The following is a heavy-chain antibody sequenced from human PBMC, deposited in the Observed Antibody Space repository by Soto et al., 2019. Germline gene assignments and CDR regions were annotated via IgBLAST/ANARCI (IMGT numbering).Heavy chain of an antibody. D-gene: IGHD3-10*01. V-gene: IGHV3-48*03. CDR2: ISGSASSI. CDR3: TRGRPGGWYFDL. J-gene: IGHJ2*01. CDR1: GFNFRSYE. Sequence: EVQLVESGGGLVQPGGSLRLSCAASGFNFRSYEMNWVLQAPGKGLECVSYISGSASSIYYADSVKGRFTISRDNAKNSLYLQMNSLRAEDTAVYYCTRGRPGGWYFDLRGRGTLVTVS.